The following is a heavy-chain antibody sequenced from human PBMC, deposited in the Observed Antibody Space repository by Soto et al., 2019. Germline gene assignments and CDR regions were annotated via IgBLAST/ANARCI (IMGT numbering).Heavy chain of an antibody. Sequence: QVQLQESGPGLVKPSETLSLTGTVSGGSISSYYWSWIRQPPGKGLEWIGYIYYSGSTNYNPSLKSRVTISVDTSKNQFSLKLSSVTAADTAVYYCARLLTSSWYYFDYWGQGTLVTVSS. CDR3: ARLLTSSWYYFDY. V-gene: IGHV4-59*08. J-gene: IGHJ4*02. CDR2: IYYSGST. CDR1: GGSISSYY. D-gene: IGHD6-13*01.